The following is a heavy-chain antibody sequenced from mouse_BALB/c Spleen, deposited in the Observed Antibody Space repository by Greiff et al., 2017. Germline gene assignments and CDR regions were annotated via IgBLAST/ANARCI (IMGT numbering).Heavy chain of an antibody. CDR1: GFTFSSYG. J-gene: IGHJ4*01. V-gene: IGHV5-6*01. D-gene: IGHD4-1*01. CDR2: ISSGGSYT. Sequence: EVHLVESGGDLVKPGGSLKLSCAASGFTFSSYGMSWVRQTPDKRLEWVATISSGGSYTYYPDSVKGRFTISRDNAKNTLYLQMSSLKSEDTAMYYCARQVLTEAMDYWGQGTSVTVSS. CDR3: ARQVLTEAMDY.